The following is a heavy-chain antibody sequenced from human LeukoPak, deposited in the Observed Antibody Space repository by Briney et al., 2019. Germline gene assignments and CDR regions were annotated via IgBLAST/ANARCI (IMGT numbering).Heavy chain of an antibody. CDR3: ARDGNNYNFDY. D-gene: IGHD1-1*01. CDR1: GYPFTKNH. J-gene: IGHJ4*02. V-gene: IGHV1-46*01. CDR2: IKVNNDYT. Sequence: ASVKVSCKTSGYPFTKNHIHWVRQAPGQGLEWMRLIKVNNDYTRYEQKFQGRVTLTRDSSTSTVYMEVSSLKSEDTAVYYCARDGNNYNFDYWGQGTLVTVSS.